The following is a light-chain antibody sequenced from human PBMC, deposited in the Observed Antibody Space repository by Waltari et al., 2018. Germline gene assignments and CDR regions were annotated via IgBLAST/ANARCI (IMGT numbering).Light chain of an antibody. CDR2: DAS. V-gene: IGKV1-33*01. J-gene: IGKJ4*01. CDR3: QQYSSYPLT. CDR1: QELGTY. Sequence: DIQMTQSPSTLSASVGDRVTITCQASQELGTYLNWYQHKAGTAPKLLIYDASNLHTDVPSRFSGGGSGTLFTFTISSLQSEDFATFYCQQYSSYPLTFGGGTKVEIK.